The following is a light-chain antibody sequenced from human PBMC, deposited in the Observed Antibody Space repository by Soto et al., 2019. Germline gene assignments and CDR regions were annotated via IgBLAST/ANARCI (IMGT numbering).Light chain of an antibody. J-gene: IGLJ1*01. CDR1: SSDVGGYNY. CDR3: SSYTSSSTLV. CDR2: DVS. Sequence: QCVLTQPASVSGSPGQSITISCTGTSSDVGGYNYVSWYQQHPGKAPKLMIYDVSNRPSGVSKRFSGSKSGNTASLTISGLQAEDEADYYCSSYTSSSTLVFGTGTKVTVL. V-gene: IGLV2-14*01.